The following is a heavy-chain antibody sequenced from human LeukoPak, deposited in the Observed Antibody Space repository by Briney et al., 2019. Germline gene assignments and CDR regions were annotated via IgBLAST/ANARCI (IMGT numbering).Heavy chain of an antibody. CDR2: ISGYNGNT. J-gene: IGHJ6*02. CDR1: GYTLKTYG. Sequence: GASVKVSCKASGYTLKTYGISWVRQAPGQGLEWMGWISGYNGNTKFAQNFQGRVTMTTDTSTNTAHMELRSPKSDDTAVYYCATGSITMIRGVTYFYYGMDVWGQGTTVTVSS. V-gene: IGHV1-18*01. CDR3: ATGSITMIRGVTYFYYGMDV. D-gene: IGHD3-10*01.